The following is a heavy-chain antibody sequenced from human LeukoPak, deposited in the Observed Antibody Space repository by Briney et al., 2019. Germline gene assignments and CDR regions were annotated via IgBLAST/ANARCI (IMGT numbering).Heavy chain of an antibody. Sequence: GGSLRLSCTASGFIFNTHGMHWVRQAPGQGLEWVGIISYDGGDKYYADSVKGRFTISRDNSKKELYLQMKSLRPEAAGVYYCVASAGSYHYWGQGTLVTVSS. D-gene: IGHD3-10*01. J-gene: IGHJ4*02. CDR1: GFIFNTHG. V-gene: IGHV3-30*03. CDR3: VASAGSYHY. CDR2: ISYDGGDK.